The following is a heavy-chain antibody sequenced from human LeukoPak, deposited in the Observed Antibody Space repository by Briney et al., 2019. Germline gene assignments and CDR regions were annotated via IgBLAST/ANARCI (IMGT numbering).Heavy chain of an antibody. CDR3: VRVGYTNYGIDY. Sequence: SCKASGYTFTGYYMHWVRQAPGKGLEWVAVIWYDGSNKYYADSVKGRFTISRDSSKNTLDLQMNSLRAEDTAVYYCVRVGYTNYGIDYWGQGTLVTVSS. CDR1: GYTFTGYY. CDR2: IWYDGSNK. V-gene: IGHV3-33*01. J-gene: IGHJ4*02. D-gene: IGHD4-11*01.